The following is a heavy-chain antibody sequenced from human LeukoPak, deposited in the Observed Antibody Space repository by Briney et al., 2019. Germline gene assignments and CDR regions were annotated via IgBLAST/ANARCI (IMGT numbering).Heavy chain of an antibody. CDR2: INPSGGST. CDR3: ARDYRFSHYYDSSGYYYVGVFDY. Sequence: GASVKVSCKASGYTFTSYYMHWVRQAPGQGLEWMGIINPSGGSTSYAQKFQGRVTMTRDMSASTVYMELSSLRSEDTAVYYCARDYRFSHYYDSSGYYYVGVFDYWGQGTLVTVSS. D-gene: IGHD3-22*01. V-gene: IGHV1-46*01. J-gene: IGHJ4*02. CDR1: GYTFTSYY.